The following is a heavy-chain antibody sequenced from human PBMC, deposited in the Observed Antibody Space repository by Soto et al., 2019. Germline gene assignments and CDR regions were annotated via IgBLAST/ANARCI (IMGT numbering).Heavy chain of an antibody. CDR1: GGSISSYY. CDR2: IYYSGST. CDR3: ARRYGAAWDF. J-gene: IGHJ3*01. D-gene: IGHD1-26*01. Sequence: PSETLSLTCTVSGGSISSYYWSWIRQPPGKGLEWIGYIYYSGSTNYNPPLKSRVTISVDTSKNQFSLKLSSVTAADTAVYYCARRYGAAWDFWGQGTMVTVSS. V-gene: IGHV4-59*01.